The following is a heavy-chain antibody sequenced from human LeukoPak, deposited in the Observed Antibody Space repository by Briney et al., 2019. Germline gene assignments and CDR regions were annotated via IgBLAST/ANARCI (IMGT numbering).Heavy chain of an antibody. CDR3: ARRHPSRHGDRRDAFDI. CDR2: ISGSGGST. J-gene: IGHJ3*02. D-gene: IGHD4-17*01. V-gene: IGHV3-23*01. CDR1: GFTFSSYA. Sequence: PGGPLRLSCAASGFTFSSYAMSWVRQAPGKGLEWVSAISGSGGSTYYADSVKGRFTISRDNSKNTLYLQMNSLRAEDTAVYYCARRHPSRHGDRRDAFDIWGQGTMVTVSS.